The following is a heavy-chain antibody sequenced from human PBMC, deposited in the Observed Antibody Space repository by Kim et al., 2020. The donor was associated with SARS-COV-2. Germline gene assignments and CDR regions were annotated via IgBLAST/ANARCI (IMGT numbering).Heavy chain of an antibody. CDR2: IYPGDSDT. J-gene: IGHJ4*02. V-gene: IGHV5-51*01. Sequence: GESLKISCKGSGYSFTSYWIGWVRQMPGKGLEWMGIIYPGDSDTRYSPSFQGQVTISADKSISTAYLQWSSLKASDTAMYYCARTYGPAPHSSSPDYWGQGTLVTVSS. D-gene: IGHD6-6*01. CDR1: GYSFTSYW. CDR3: ARTYGPAPHSSSPDY.